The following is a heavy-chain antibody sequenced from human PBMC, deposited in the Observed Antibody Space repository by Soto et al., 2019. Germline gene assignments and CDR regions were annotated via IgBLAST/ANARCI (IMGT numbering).Heavy chain of an antibody. Sequence: GASVKVSCKASGHTFSTYDINWVRQATGQGLEWMGWMNPNNGNTGYAQKFQGRVTMTRNSSIATAYLELSGLKYEDTAVYYRARAFFYQGSDSRGYSFDAFDFWGPGTLVTVSS. D-gene: IGHD3-22*01. CDR3: ARAFFYQGSDSRGYSFDAFDF. CDR1: GHTFSTYD. J-gene: IGHJ3*01. V-gene: IGHV1-8*01. CDR2: MNPNNGNT.